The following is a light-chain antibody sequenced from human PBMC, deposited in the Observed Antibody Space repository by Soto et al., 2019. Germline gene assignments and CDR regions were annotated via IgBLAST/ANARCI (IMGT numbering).Light chain of an antibody. V-gene: IGLV2-23*01. CDR2: EDS. CDR3: CSYAGSITWV. Sequence: QSALTQPASVSGSPGQSITISCTGTSSDVGNYNLVSWYQQHPGKAPKLIIYEDSKRPSGVSNRFSGSKSGNTASLTISGLQAEDEADYYCCSYAGSITWVFGGGTKLTVL. CDR1: SSDVGNYNL. J-gene: IGLJ3*02.